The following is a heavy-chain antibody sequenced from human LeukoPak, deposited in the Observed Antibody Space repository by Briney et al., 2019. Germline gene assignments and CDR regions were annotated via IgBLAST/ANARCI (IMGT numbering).Heavy chain of an antibody. CDR3: ASTSYYYDNSGLFDY. J-gene: IGHJ4*02. CDR2: IYYSGST. D-gene: IGHD3-22*01. CDR1: GYSISSGYY. V-gene: IGHV4-38-2*02. Sequence: SETLSLTCTVSGYSISSGYYWGWIRQPPGKGLEWIGSIYYSGSTYYNPSLKSRVTISVDTSKNQFSLKLSSVTAADTAVYYCASTSYYYDNSGLFDYWGQGTLVTVSS.